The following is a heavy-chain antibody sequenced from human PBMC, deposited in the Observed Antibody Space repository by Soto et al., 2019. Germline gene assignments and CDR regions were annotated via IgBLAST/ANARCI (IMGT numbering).Heavy chain of an antibody. J-gene: IGHJ4*02. CDR2: ISAYNGNT. CDR1: GYTFTSYG. D-gene: IGHD6-19*01. Sequence: ASVKVSCKASGYTFTSYGISWVRQAPGQGLEWMGWISAYNGNTNYAQKLQGRVTMTTDTSTSTAYMELRSLRSDDTAVYYCERDPVAVTRIYYFDYWGQGTLVNVSS. V-gene: IGHV1-18*01. CDR3: ERDPVAVTRIYYFDY.